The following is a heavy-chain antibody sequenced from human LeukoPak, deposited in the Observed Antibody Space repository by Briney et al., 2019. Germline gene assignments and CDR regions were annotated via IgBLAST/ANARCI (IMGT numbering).Heavy chain of an antibody. D-gene: IGHD2-15*01. CDR2: ISSSSSTI. CDR1: GFTFSSYS. V-gene: IGHV3-48*01. J-gene: IGHJ4*02. CDR3: ARESGSGEFDY. Sequence: GGSLRLSCAASGFTFSSYSMNWVRQAPGKGLEWVSYISSSSSTIYYADSVKGRFTISRDNAKNSLYLQMNSLRAEDTAVYYCARESGSGEFDYWGQGTLVTVSS.